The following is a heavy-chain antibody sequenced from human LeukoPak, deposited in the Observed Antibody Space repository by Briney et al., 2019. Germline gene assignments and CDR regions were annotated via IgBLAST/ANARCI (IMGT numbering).Heavy chain of an antibody. J-gene: IGHJ4*02. V-gene: IGHV3-64*02. CDR1: GFTFSSYS. Sequence: PGGSLRLSCAASGFTFSSYSMHWVRQAPGKGLEYVSAISTNGGSTYYADSVKGRFTISRDNSKNTLYLQMGSLRADDMAVYFCARVDKLYSYDYWGQGTLVTVSS. CDR3: ARVDKLYSYDY. CDR2: ISTNGGST.